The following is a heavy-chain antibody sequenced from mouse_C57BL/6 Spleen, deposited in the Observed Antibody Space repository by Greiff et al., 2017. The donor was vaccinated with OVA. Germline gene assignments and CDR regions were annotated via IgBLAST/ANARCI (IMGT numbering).Heavy chain of an antibody. D-gene: IGHD2-1*01. CDR2: INPNNGGT. CDR3: ARYGNYWYFDV. CDR1: GYTFTDYY. V-gene: IGHV1-26*01. Sequence: EVQLVESGPELVKPGASVKISCKASGYTFTDYYMNWVKQSPGKSLEWIGDINPNNGGTSYNQKFKGKATLTVDKASSTAYMELRSLTTEESAVYYCARYGNYWYFDVWGTGTTVTVSS. J-gene: IGHJ1*03.